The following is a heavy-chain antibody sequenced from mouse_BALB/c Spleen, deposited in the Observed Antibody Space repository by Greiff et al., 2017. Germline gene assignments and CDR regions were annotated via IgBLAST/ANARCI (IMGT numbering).Heavy chain of an antibody. Sequence: VKLMESGAELMKPGASVKISCKATGYTFSSYWIEWVKQRPGHGLEWIGEILPGSGSTNYNEKFKGKATFTADTSSNTAYMQLSSLTSEDSAVYYCARSYRPAWFAYWGQGTLVTVSA. CDR1: GYTFSSYW. D-gene: IGHD2-14*01. J-gene: IGHJ3*01. CDR2: ILPGSGST. CDR3: ARSYRPAWFAY. V-gene: IGHV1-9*01.